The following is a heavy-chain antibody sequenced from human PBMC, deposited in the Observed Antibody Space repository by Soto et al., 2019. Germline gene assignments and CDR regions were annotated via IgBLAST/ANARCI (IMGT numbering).Heavy chain of an antibody. CDR1: GFTFDDYA. V-gene: IGHV3-49*03. D-gene: IGHD5-18*01. Sequence: GGSLRLSCTASGFTFDDYAMTWFRQAPGKGLEWVGFIRSKTYGGTAEYAASVKGRFTISRDDSKSIAYLQMSGLKSEDTAMYYCTREYSYGSLDYWGQGTLVTVSS. J-gene: IGHJ4*02. CDR2: IRSKTYGGTA. CDR3: TREYSYGSLDY.